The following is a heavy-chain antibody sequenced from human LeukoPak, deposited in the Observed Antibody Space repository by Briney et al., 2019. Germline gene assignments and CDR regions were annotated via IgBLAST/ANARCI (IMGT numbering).Heavy chain of an antibody. Sequence: GGSLRLSCAASGFSFNNAWMTWVRQAPGKGLEWVSVIYSGGSTYYADSVKGRFTISRDNSKNTLYLQMNSLRAEDTAVYYCARGGSYYPGGGYWGQGTLVTVSS. D-gene: IGHD1-26*01. CDR3: ARGGSYYPGGGY. J-gene: IGHJ4*02. CDR1: GFSFNNAW. CDR2: IYSGGST. V-gene: IGHV3-53*01.